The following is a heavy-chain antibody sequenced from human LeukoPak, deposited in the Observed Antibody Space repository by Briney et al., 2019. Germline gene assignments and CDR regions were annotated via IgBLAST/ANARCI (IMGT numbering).Heavy chain of an antibody. CDR3: ARHRATGTWSDFDY. D-gene: IGHD1-14*01. CDR2: IFPADSNT. CDR1: GYTFTHNS. J-gene: IGHJ4*02. V-gene: IGHV5-51*01. Sequence: GESLKISCKVSGYTFTHNSIGWVRQKPGRGLEWLGVIFPADSNTAYNSSFRGQVTISVDKSIDTAYLQWGSLKASDSAIYYCARHRATGTWSDFDYWGQGTVVTVSS.